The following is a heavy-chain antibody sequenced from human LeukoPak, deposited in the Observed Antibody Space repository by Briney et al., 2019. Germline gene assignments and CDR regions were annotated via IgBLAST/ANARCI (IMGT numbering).Heavy chain of an antibody. J-gene: IGHJ3*02. V-gene: IGHV3-9*01. Sequence: GGSLRLSCAASGFTFVDHAMHWVRQAPGKGLEWVSGISWNSGTVGYVDSVKGRFTISRDNAKNSLYLQMNSLKTEDTAFYYCAKGLAAAGPEGAFDIWGQGTMVTVSS. CDR1: GFTFVDHA. CDR3: AKGLAAAGPEGAFDI. D-gene: IGHD6-13*01. CDR2: ISWNSGTV.